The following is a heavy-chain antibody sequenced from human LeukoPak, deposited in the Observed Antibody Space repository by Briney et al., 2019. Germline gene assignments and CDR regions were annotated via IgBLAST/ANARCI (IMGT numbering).Heavy chain of an antibody. CDR3: TTGYYYDSSGYYP. Sequence: GGSLRLSCAASGFTFTNAWMSWVRQAPGKGLEWVGRIKSKTDGGTTDYAAPVKGRFTISRDDSKNTLYLQMNSLKTEDTAVYYCTTGYYYDSSGYYPWGQGTLVTVSS. J-gene: IGHJ5*02. CDR2: IKSKTDGGTT. D-gene: IGHD3-22*01. CDR1: GFTFTNAW. V-gene: IGHV3-15*01.